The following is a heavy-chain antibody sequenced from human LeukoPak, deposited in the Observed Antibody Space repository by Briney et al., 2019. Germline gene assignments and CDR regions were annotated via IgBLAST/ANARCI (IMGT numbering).Heavy chain of an antibody. CDR1: GFTFNSYL. CDR2: IRQHGIEK. D-gene: IGHD1-26*01. V-gene: IGHV3-7*03. CDR3: AKVSGSYPAGYFDY. Sequence: GGSLRLSCAASGFTFNSYLMSWVRQAPGKGLEWVANIRQHGIEKYYASSLVGRISISRDNAKNSLYLQMNSLRAEDTAVYYCAKVSGSYPAGYFDYWGQGTLVTVSS. J-gene: IGHJ4*02.